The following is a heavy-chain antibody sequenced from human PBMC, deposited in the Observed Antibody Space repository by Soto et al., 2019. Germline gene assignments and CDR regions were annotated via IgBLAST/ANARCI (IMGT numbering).Heavy chain of an antibody. V-gene: IGHV3-23*01. CDR3: APLSPSGAGYYTMDV. J-gene: IGHJ6*02. D-gene: IGHD6-6*01. CDR2: ISGSGGST. Sequence: EVQLLESGGGLVQPGGSLRVSCAASGFTFSSYAMNWVRQAPGKGLEWVSAISGSGGSTYYADSVKGRFTISRDNSENTLSLQMNSLRGDDTATYYCAPLSPSGAGYYTMDVWGQGTTVTVSS. CDR1: GFTFSSYA.